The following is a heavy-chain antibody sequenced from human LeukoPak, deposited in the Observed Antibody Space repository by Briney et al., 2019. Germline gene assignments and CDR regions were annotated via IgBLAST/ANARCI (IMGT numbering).Heavy chain of an antibody. Sequence: GGSLRLSCAASGFTFSRYWMNWVRQAPGKGLEWVATIKQDGSESYSVDPMKGRFTISRDNAKNSLYLQMHSLRAEDTAMYYCAKDRDSSSWYDYWGQGTLVTVSS. J-gene: IGHJ4*02. V-gene: IGHV3-7*01. CDR2: IKQDGSES. CDR3: AKDRDSSSWYDY. CDR1: GFTFSRYW. D-gene: IGHD6-13*01.